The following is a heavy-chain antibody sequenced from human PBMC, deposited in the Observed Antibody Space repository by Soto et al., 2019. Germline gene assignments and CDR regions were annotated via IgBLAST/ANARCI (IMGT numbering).Heavy chain of an antibody. J-gene: IGHJ4*02. D-gene: IGHD3-22*01. Sequence: GGSLRLSCAASGFTFSNAWMSWVRQAPGKGLEWVGRIKSKTDGGTTDYAAPVKGRFTISRDDSKNTLYLQMNSLKTEDTAVYYCTTDFYYDSSGQTFFDYWGQGTLVTVSS. CDR2: IKSKTDGGTT. CDR3: TTDFYYDSSGQTFFDY. CDR1: GFTFSNAW. V-gene: IGHV3-15*01.